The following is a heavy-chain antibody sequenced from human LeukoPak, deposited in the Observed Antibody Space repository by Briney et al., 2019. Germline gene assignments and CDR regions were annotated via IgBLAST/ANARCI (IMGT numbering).Heavy chain of an antibody. J-gene: IGHJ4*02. D-gene: IGHD3-10*01. V-gene: IGHV5-51*01. CDR2: IYPDDSDT. Sequence: GESLKISCKGSGYSFTSYWIGWVRQMPGKGLEWMGIIYPDDSDTRYSPSSQGQVTISADKSITTAYLQWSSLKAADTAMYYCARQYGSGSFDYWGQGTVVTVSS. CDR3: ARQYGSGSFDY. CDR1: GYSFTSYW.